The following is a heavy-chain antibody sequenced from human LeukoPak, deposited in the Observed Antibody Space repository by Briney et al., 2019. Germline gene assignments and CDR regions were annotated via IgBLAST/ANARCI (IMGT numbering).Heavy chain of an antibody. CDR1: GGSISSGGYY. CDR2: IYYSGST. CDR3: ARALDYYYGSGSYQRYFDY. J-gene: IGHJ4*02. D-gene: IGHD3-10*01. Sequence: SETLSLTCTVSGGSISSGGYYWSWIRQHPGKGLDWIGYIYYSGSTYYNPSLKSRVTISVDTSKNQFSLKLSSVTAADTAVYYCARALDYYYGSGSYQRYFDYWGQGTLVTVSS. V-gene: IGHV4-31*03.